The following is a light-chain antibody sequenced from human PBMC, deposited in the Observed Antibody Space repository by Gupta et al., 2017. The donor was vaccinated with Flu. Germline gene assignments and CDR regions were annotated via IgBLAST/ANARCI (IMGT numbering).Light chain of an antibody. J-gene: IGLJ3*02. CDR2: ENS. V-gene: IGLV1-51*02. Sequence: KVTSSWSGSNSNIGSNLVSWYQQFPGTAPKLLIYENSKRPSGIPDRFSGSKSGTSATLAINGLQTGDEADYYCAAWDSNLSAVVFGGGTKLTVL. CDR3: AAWDSNLSAVV. CDR1: NSNIGSNL.